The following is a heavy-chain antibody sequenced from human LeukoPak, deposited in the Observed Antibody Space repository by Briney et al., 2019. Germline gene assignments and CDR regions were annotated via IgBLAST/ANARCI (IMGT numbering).Heavy chain of an antibody. CDR2: ISYDGSNK. CDR1: GFTFSSYA. Sequence: GGSLRLSCAASGFTFSSYAMHWVCQAPGKGLEWVAVISYDGSNKYYADSVKGRFTISRDNSKNTLYLQMNSLRAEDTAVYYCARGSPDYYGSGSYYYYYYGMDVWGKGTTVTVSS. J-gene: IGHJ6*04. D-gene: IGHD3-10*01. CDR3: ARGSPDYYGSGSYYYYYYGMDV. V-gene: IGHV3-30*04.